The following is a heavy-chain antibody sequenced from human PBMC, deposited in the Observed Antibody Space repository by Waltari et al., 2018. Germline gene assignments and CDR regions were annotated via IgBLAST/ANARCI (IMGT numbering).Heavy chain of an antibody. D-gene: IGHD2-8*01. Sequence: EVHLVESGGGLVQPGGSLRPSCSASGCAFQNYWMHWVRQAPGKGLVWVSRIEPDATVTNYADSVQGRFTVSRDNAKNTLFLHMTNLTGDDTAIYYCARSTNASFDNWGQGTLVTVS. CDR1: GCAFQNYW. CDR3: ARSTNASFDN. J-gene: IGHJ4*02. CDR2: IEPDATVT. V-gene: IGHV3-74*01.